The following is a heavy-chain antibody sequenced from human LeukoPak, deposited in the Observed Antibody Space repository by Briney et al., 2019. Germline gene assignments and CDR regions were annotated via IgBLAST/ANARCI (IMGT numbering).Heavy chain of an antibody. CDR3: ARGSSGRDY. J-gene: IGHJ4*02. CDR1: GGSIRSYY. CDR2: IYYSGST. V-gene: IGHV4-59*01. Sequence: SETLSLTCTVSGGSIRSYYWSWIRQPPGKGLEWIGYIYYSGSTDYNPSLKSRVTISVDTPKNQFSLKLSSVTAADTAVYYCARGSSGRDYWCQGTLVTVSS. D-gene: IGHD6-19*01.